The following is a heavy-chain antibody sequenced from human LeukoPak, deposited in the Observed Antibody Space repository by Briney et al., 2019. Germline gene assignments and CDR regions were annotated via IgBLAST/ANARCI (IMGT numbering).Heavy chain of an antibody. CDR1: GGSISSYY. CDR2: ISYSGST. D-gene: IGHD5-12*01. J-gene: IGHJ4*02. Sequence: ASETLSLTCTVSGGSISSYYWSWIRQPPGKGLEWIGYISYSGSTNYNPSLKSRVTISVDTSKNQFSLKLSSVTAADTAVYYCARQGEYSGYQAFDYWGQGTLVTVSS. V-gene: IGHV4-59*08. CDR3: ARQGEYSGYQAFDY.